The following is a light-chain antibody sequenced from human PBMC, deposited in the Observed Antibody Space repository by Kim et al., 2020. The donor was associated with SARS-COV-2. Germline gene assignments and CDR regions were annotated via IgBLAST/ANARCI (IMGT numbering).Light chain of an antibody. V-gene: IGLV3-1*01. Sequence: SGSPGKTATITCSGDKLGEKYACWYQQKPGQSPVLVIYQDSKRPSGIPERFSGSNSGNTATLTISGTQAMDEADYYCQAWDSSTVVFGGGTQLTVL. CDR2: QDS. J-gene: IGLJ2*01. CDR1: KLGEKY. CDR3: QAWDSSTVV.